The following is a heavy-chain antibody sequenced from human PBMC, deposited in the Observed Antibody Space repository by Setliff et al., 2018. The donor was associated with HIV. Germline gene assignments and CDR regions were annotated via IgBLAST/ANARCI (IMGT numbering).Heavy chain of an antibody. CDR3: ARQGLTMFPGGGVPAPILYYFDF. D-gene: IGHD3-10*01. Sequence: SETLSLICTVSGGSIISSSYYWAWIRQPPGKGLEWIGTMYYRGTTYNNPSLKSRVTFSADTSKNQFSLTLNSVTATDTAVYYCARQGLTMFPGGGVPAPILYYFDFWGQGILVTVSS. CDR2: MYYRGTT. V-gene: IGHV4-39*01. J-gene: IGHJ4*02. CDR1: GGSIISSSYY.